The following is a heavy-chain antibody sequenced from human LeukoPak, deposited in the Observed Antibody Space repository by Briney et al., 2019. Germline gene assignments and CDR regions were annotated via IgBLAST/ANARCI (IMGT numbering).Heavy chain of an antibody. CDR2: INWNGGST. CDR3: ARGGELEAYYFDY. V-gene: IGHV3-20*04. CDR1: GFTFDDYG. D-gene: IGHD1-1*01. J-gene: IGHJ4*02. Sequence: RPGGSLRLSCAASGFTFDDYGMSWVRQAPGKGLEWVSGINWNGGSTGYADSVKGRFTISRHNSKNSLYLQMNSLRAEDTALYYCARGGELEAYYFDYWGQGTLVTVSS.